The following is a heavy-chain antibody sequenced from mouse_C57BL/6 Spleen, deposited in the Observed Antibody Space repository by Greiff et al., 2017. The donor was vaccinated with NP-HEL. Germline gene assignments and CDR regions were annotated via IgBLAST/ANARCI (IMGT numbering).Heavy chain of an antibody. J-gene: IGHJ1*03. CDR2: IYPGSGST. CDR3: AMREGTYYGNYEYFDV. Sequence: VQLQQPGAELVKPGASVKMSCKASGYTFTSYWITRVKQRPGQGLEWIGDIYPGSGSTNYNEKFKSKATLTVDTSSSTAYMQLSSLTSEDSAVYYCAMREGTYYGNYEYFDVWGTGTTVTVSS. V-gene: IGHV1-55*01. CDR1: GYTFTSYW. D-gene: IGHD2-10*01.